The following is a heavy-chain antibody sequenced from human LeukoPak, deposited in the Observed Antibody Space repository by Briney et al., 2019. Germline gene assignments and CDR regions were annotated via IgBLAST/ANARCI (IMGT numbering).Heavy chain of an antibody. CDR3: ARQARDAFDI. CDR2: ISSSSSYI. V-gene: IGHV3-21*01. CDR1: GFTVSSNY. J-gene: IGHJ3*02. Sequence: GGSLRLSCAASGFTVSSNYMSWVRQAPGKGLEWVSSISSSSSYIYYADSVKGRFTISRDNAKNSLYLQMNSLRAEDTAVYYCARQARDAFDIWGQGTMVTVSS.